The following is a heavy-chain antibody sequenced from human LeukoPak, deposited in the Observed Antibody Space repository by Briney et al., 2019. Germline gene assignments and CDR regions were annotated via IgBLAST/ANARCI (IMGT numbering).Heavy chain of an antibody. D-gene: IGHD4-17*01. CDR3: ARDAYGTSDY. J-gene: IGHJ4*02. Sequence: GGSLTLSCAASGFTFSDYYMSWVRQAPGKGLEWVANIKQDGSETYYVDSVKGRFTISRDNAKNSLYLQMNSLRADDTAVYYCARDAYGTSDYWGQGTLVTVSS. V-gene: IGHV3-7*05. CDR2: IKQDGSET. CDR1: GFTFSDYY.